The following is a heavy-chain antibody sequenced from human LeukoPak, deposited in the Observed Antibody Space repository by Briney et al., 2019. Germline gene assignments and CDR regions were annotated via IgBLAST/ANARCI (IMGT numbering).Heavy chain of an antibody. V-gene: IGHV1-18*01. J-gene: IGHJ6*03. CDR3: ARGTVSGADYYYMDV. CDR1: AYTFTSYG. Sequence: ASVKVSCKASAYTFTSYGISWVRQAPGQGLEWMGWISGSNGNTKSAQSLQGRVTMTTDTSTSTAYMELGSLRSDDTAVYYCARGTVSGADYYYMDVWGTGTTVTVSS. CDR2: ISGSNGNT. D-gene: IGHD1-26*01.